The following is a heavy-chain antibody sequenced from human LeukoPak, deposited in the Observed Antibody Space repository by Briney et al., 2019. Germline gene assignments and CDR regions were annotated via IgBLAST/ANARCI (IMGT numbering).Heavy chain of an antibody. CDR1: GASISSYY. Sequence: SETLSLTCTVSGASISSYYRSWIRQPPGKGLEWIGYIYYSGSTSYNPSLKSRVTISVDTSKNQFSLELSSVTASDTAVYFCARQGQQLAGLHHYFYMDVWGKGTTVTVSS. CDR3: ARQGQQLAGLHHYFYMDV. CDR2: IYYSGST. D-gene: IGHD6-13*01. V-gene: IGHV4-59*08. J-gene: IGHJ6*03.